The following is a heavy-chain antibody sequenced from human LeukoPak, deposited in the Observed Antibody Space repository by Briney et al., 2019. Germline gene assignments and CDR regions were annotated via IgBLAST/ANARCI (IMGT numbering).Heavy chain of an antibody. Sequence: GGSLRLSCAASGFTFSSYAMSWVRQAPGKGLEWVSAISGSGGSTYYADSVKGRFTISRDNSKNTLYLQMNSLRAEDTAVYYCARSQPLSSSSLYYYYGMDVWGQGTTVTVSS. CDR1: GFTFSSYA. D-gene: IGHD6-6*01. J-gene: IGHJ6*02. CDR2: ISGSGGST. V-gene: IGHV3-23*01. CDR3: ARSQPLSSSSLYYYYGMDV.